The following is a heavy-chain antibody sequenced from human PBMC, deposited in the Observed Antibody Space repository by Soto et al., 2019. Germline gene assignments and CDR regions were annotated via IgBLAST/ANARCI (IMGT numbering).Heavy chain of an antibody. Sequence: QVQLVQSGAEVKKPGSSVKVSCKASGGTFSNYALTWVRQAPVQGLEWMGGIIPLSGTPNYAQKFQGRVTITADKSTTTVYMELSSLRSEDTAVYYCTRGIQLWSWGQGTLVTVSS. D-gene: IGHD5-18*01. CDR2: IIPLSGTP. V-gene: IGHV1-69*06. CDR1: GGTFSNYA. CDR3: TRGIQLWS. J-gene: IGHJ5*02.